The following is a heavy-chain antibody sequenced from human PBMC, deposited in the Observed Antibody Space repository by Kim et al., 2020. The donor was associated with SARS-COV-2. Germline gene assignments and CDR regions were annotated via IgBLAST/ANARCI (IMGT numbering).Heavy chain of an antibody. V-gene: IGHV1-18*01. CDR3: ARDPRGVITPIDGMDV. D-gene: IGHD1-20*01. J-gene: IGHJ6*02. Sequence: LQGRVTMTTDTSTSTAYMELRSLRSDDTAVYYCARDPRGVITPIDGMDVWGQGTTVTVSS.